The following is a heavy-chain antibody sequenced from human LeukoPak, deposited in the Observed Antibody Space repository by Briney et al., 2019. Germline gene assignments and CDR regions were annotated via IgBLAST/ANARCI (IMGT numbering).Heavy chain of an antibody. V-gene: IGHV3-23*01. CDR1: GFTFSSYA. J-gene: IGHJ5*02. CDR3: ATTIAVAGTRWFDP. CDR2: MSGSGGST. Sequence: GGSLRLSCAGSGFTFSSYAMSWVRQAPGKGLEWVSAMSGSGGSTYYADSVKGRFTISRDNAKNSLYLQMNSLRAEDTAVYYCATTIAVAGTRWFDPWGQGTLVTVSS. D-gene: IGHD6-19*01.